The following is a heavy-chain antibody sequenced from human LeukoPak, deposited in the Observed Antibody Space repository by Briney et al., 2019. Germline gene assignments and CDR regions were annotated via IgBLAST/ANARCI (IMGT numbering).Heavy chain of an antibody. J-gene: IGHJ4*02. D-gene: IGHD2-21*01. CDR1: GFTLSSYA. CDR2: ISDGGNT. CDR3: AKAPVTTCRGAYCYPFDY. V-gene: IGHV3-23*01. Sequence: GGSLRPSCAASGFTLSSYAMSWVRQAPGKGLEWVSAISDGGNTYHADSVKGRFTISRDSSKNTLFLQMNRLRPEDAAVYYCAKAPVTTCRGAYCYPFDYWGQGTLVTVSS.